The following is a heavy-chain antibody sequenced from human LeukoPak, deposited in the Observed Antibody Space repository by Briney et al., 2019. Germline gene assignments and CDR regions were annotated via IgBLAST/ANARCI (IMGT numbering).Heavy chain of an antibody. V-gene: IGHV4-34*01. CDR2: INHSGST. Sequence: PSETLSLTCAVYSGSFSGYYWSWIRQPPGKGLEWIGEINHSGSTNYNPSLKSRVTISVDTSKNQFSLKLSSVTAADTAVYYCASFYMRADWGQGTLVTVSS. CDR1: SGSFSGYY. J-gene: IGHJ4*02. CDR3: ASFYMRAD.